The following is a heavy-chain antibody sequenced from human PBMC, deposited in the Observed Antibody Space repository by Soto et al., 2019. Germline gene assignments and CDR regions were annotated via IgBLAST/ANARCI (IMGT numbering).Heavy chain of an antibody. J-gene: IGHJ4*02. Sequence: SETLSLTCTVSGGSISSSSYYWGWIRQPPGKGLEWIGSIYYSGSTYYNPSLKSRVTISVDTSKNQFSLKLSSVTAADTAVYYCATTRDSGNYNFDYWGQGTLVTVSS. V-gene: IGHV4-39*01. CDR3: ATTRDSGNYNFDY. CDR2: IYYSGST. CDR1: GGSISSSSYY. D-gene: IGHD1-26*01.